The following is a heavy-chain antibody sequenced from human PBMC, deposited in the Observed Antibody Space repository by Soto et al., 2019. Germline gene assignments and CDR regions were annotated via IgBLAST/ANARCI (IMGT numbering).Heavy chain of an antibody. CDR2: IYYSGST. CDR3: ARDRRYCTNGVCYNNAFDI. V-gene: IGHV4-59*01. J-gene: IGHJ3*02. CDR1: GGSISSYY. D-gene: IGHD2-8*01. Sequence: TSETLSLTCTVSGGSISSYYWSWIRQPPGKGLEWIGYIYYSGSTNYNPSLKSRVTISVDTSKNQFSLKLSSVTAADTAVYYCARDRRYCTNGVCYNNAFDIWGQGTMVTVSS.